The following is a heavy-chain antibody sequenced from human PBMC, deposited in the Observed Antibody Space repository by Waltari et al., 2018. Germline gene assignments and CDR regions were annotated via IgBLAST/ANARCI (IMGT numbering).Heavy chain of an antibody. CDR3: ARMGPMTIYDGSGSMASAFDI. CDR2: VNHSGGT. D-gene: IGHD3-10*01. V-gene: IGHV4-34*01. CDR1: GGSFSGFF. Sequence: QVQLQQWGTGLLRPSETLSLICAVHGGSFSGFFWNWIRQSPGKDLEWIGEVNHSGGTTYNPSLKSRVTMSLDTSKNQFSLKLSSLTAADTAVYYCARMGPMTIYDGSGSMASAFDIWGQGTVVTVSA. J-gene: IGHJ3*02.